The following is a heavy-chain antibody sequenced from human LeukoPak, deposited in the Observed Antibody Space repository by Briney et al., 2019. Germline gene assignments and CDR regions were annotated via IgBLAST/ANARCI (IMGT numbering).Heavy chain of an antibody. Sequence: GASVKVSCKASGYTFTSYAISWVRQAPGQGLEWMGGIIPIFGTANYAQKFQGRVTITTDESTSTAYMELSSLRSEDTAVYYCARVGNWNLLAAFDYWGQGTLVTVSS. CDR3: ARVGNWNLLAAFDY. V-gene: IGHV1-69*05. CDR2: IIPIFGTA. CDR1: GYTFTSYA. D-gene: IGHD1-1*01. J-gene: IGHJ4*02.